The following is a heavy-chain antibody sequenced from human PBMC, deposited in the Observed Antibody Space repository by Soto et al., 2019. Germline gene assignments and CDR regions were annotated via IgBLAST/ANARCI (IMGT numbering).Heavy chain of an antibody. CDR1: GYTFSNFW. D-gene: IGHD6-13*01. V-gene: IGHV5-51*01. Sequence: GESLKISCQCSGYTFSNFWIAWVRQLPGKGLEYMGIIYPGDSETRYSPSFHGKVTISADRSIGTAYLQWSSLEASDSAFYFCESRPRSSPYFDYWGQGALVTVSS. CDR3: ESRPRSSPYFDY. CDR2: IYPGDSET. J-gene: IGHJ4*02.